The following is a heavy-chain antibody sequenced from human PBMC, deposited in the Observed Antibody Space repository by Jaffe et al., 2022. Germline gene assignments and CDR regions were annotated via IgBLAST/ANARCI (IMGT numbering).Heavy chain of an antibody. CDR1: GGSISSGSYY. D-gene: IGHD2-15*01. V-gene: IGHV4-61*02. J-gene: IGHJ6*03. Sequence: QVQLQESGPGLVKPSQTLSLTCTVSGGSISSGSYYWSWIRQPAGKGLEWIGRIYTSGSTNYNPSLKSRVTISVDTSKNQFSLKLSSVTAADTAVYYCATSPDSYCSGGSCYPGYYYYYMDVWGKGTTVTVSS. CDR2: IYTSGST. CDR3: ATSPDSYCSGGSCYPGYYYYYMDV.